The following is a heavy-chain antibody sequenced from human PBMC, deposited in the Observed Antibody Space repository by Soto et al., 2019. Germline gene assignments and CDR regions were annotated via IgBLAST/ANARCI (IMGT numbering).Heavy chain of an antibody. V-gene: IGHV4-31*03. CDR1: GGSISSGGYY. J-gene: IGHJ4*02. D-gene: IGHD6-19*01. CDR2: IYYSGST. CDR3: ARLEDDSSGWYGVDY. Sequence: KTSETLSLTCTVSGGSISSGGYYWSWIRQHPGKGLEWIGYIYYSGSTYYNPSLKSRVTISVDTSKNQFSLKLSSVTAADTAVYYCARLEDDSSGWYGVDYWGQGTLVTVSS.